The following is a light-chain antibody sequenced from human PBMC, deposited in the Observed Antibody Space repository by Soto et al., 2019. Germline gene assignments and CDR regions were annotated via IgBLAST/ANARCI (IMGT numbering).Light chain of an antibody. CDR3: QQSHSTPYT. Sequence: DIQLTQSPSSLSPSVGDRITLSCRASQSISRNLNWYQQMPGKAPGLLIYAARDLQSGVPGRFSGSGSGTEFNLTISILQPEDLATYCCQQSHSTPYTFGQGTKLEI. CDR2: AAR. CDR1: QSISRN. V-gene: IGKV1-39*01. J-gene: IGKJ2*01.